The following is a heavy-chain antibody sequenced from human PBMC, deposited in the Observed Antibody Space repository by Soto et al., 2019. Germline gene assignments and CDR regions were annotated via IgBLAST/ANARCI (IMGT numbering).Heavy chain of an antibody. D-gene: IGHD2-15*01. CDR1: GYTFTSYA. CDR3: ARDLGGWTDY. J-gene: IGHJ4*02. CDR2: INTGNGNT. Sequence: QVQLVQSGAEVKKPGASVKVSCKASGYTFTSYAMHWVRQAPGQRLEWIGWINTGNGNTKYSQKFQGRVTITRDTSASTAYMELSSLRSEDTAVYYCARDLGGWTDYWGQGTLFTVSS. V-gene: IGHV1-3*04.